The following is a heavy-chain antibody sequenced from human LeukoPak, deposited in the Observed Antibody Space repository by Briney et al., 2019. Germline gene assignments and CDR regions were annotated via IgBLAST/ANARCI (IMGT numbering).Heavy chain of an antibody. D-gene: IGHD4-17*01. CDR3: ARGRLLVDY. Sequence: SETLSLTCTVSGGSFNYYYWNWIRQAPGKGLEWIGYIYYTGSTNYNPSLKSRVAIAVDTSKNQFSLKLSSVTAADTAVYHCARGRLLVDYWGQGTLVTVSS. J-gene: IGHJ4*02. V-gene: IGHV4-59*08. CDR2: IYYTGST. CDR1: GGSFNYYY.